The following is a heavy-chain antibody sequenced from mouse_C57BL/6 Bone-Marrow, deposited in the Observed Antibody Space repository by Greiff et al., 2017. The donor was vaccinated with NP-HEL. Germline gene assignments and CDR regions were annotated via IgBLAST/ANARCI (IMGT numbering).Heavy chain of an antibody. CDR1: GFNIKDDY. D-gene: IGHD3-1*01. V-gene: IGHV14-4*01. CDR2: IDPENGDT. Sequence: EVKLQQSGAELVRPGASVKLSCTASGFNIKDDYMHWVKQRPEQGLEWIGWIDPENGDTEYASKFQGKATIPADTSSNTAYLQLSSLTSEDTAVYYCTPARDYFDYWGQGTTLTVSS. CDR3: TPARDYFDY. J-gene: IGHJ2*01.